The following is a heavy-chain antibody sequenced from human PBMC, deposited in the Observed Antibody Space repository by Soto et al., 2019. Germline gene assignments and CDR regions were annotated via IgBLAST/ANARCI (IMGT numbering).Heavy chain of an antibody. CDR2: IYYSGST. Sequence: SDTLSLTCTVSGGSISSYYWSWIRQPPGKGLEWIGYIYYSGSTNYNPSLKSRVTISVDTPKNQFSLKLSSVTAADTAVYCCASGSIIVLSLPAYWGHDTLAPVAS. V-gene: IGHV4-59*07. CDR1: GGSISSYY. J-gene: IGHJ1*01. CDR3: ASGSIIVLSLPAY. D-gene: IGHD2-15*01.